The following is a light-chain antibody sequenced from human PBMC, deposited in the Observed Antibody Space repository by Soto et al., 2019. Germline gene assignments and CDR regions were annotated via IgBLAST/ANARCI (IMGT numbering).Light chain of an antibody. V-gene: IGLV3-21*02. CDR1: NIEKKN. CDR3: QVWDSSSDHLYV. Sequence: SSELTQPPSVSVAPGQTARIPCGGNNIEKKNVHWYQQKPGQAPVLVVYNDSDRPSGIPERFSGSNSGNTATLTISRVEAGDEADYYCQVWDSSSDHLYVFGTGTKLTVL. CDR2: NDS. J-gene: IGLJ1*01.